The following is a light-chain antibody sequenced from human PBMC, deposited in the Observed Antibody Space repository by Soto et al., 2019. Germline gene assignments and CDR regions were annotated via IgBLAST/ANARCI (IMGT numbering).Light chain of an antibody. CDR3: QQYFSYPLT. J-gene: IGKJ4*01. V-gene: IGKV1-8*01. CDR1: QGISSR. Sequence: AIRMTQSPSSFSASTGDRVTITCRARQGISSRLAWYQVKPGKAPRLLIYTASYLESGVPSRFSGSGSGTDFTLTISSLQSEDFAVYYCQQYFSYPLTFGGGTKVEIK. CDR2: TAS.